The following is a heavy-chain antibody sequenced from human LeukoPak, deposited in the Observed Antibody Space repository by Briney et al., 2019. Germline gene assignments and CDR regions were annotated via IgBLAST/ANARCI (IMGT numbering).Heavy chain of an antibody. CDR2: IKPNTGAT. D-gene: IGHD6-13*01. CDR1: GYTFSDNY. CDR3: ARDAEQQLETFHI. V-gene: IGHV1-2*02. J-gene: IGHJ3*02. Sequence: ASVKVSCKASGYTFSDNYIHWVRQAPGQGLEWVGWIKPNTGATHYSKRFQGRVTMTRDTSVSTAYMELTRLRSDDTAVYYCARDAEQQLETFHIWGQGTMVTVSS.